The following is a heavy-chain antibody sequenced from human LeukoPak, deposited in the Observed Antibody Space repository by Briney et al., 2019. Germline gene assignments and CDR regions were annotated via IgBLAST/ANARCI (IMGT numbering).Heavy chain of an antibody. CDR1: GYTFTSYY. Sequence: ASVKVSCKASGYTFTSYYMHWVRQAPGQGLEWMGIINPSGGSTSYAQKFQGRVTMTRDTSTSTVYMELSSLRSEDTAVYYCARDPRGYGDYGTLPGDYWGQGTLVTVSS. D-gene: IGHD4-17*01. J-gene: IGHJ4*02. CDR3: ARDPRGYGDYGTLPGDY. V-gene: IGHV1-46*01. CDR2: INPSGGST.